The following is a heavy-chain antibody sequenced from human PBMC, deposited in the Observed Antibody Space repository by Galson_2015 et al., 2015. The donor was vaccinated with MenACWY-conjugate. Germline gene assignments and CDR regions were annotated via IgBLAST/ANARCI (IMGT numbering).Heavy chain of an antibody. Sequence: SLRLSCAVSGFTFRNYAMSWVRQAPGKGLEWVSAIAVRGEDSFYADSVKGRFTISRGNSKNRLYLQMNSLRAEDTALYYCAKGGFYYYYGMDVWGQGTTVTVSS. J-gene: IGHJ6*02. CDR1: GFTFRNYA. V-gene: IGHV3-23*01. CDR2: IAVRGEDS. CDR3: AKGGFYYYYGMDV.